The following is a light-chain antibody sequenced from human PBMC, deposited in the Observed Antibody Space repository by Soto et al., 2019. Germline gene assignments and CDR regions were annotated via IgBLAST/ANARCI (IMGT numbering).Light chain of an antibody. J-gene: IGKJ4*01. CDR1: QSISSY. V-gene: IGKV1-39*01. CDR2: AAS. Sequence: DIQMTQSPSSLSASVGDRVTITCRASQSISSYLNWYQQKPGKAPKLLIYAASSLQSGVPSRFSGSGSGTDFTLTISSLQPEDFAIYYRHQSYSTPRLTFGGGTKVEIK. CDR3: HQSYSTPRLT.